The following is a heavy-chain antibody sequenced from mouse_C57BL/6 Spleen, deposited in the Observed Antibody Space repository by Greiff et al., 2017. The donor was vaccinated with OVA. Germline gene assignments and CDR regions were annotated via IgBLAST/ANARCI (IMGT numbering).Heavy chain of an antibody. J-gene: IGHJ2*01. CDR3: ARRGDYDGFDD. V-gene: IGHV1-52*01. CDR2: IDPSDSET. CDR1: GYTFTSYW. D-gene: IGHD2-4*01. Sequence: QVQLQQPGAELVRPGSSVKLSCKASGYTFTSYWMHWVKQRPIQGLEWIGNIDPSDSETHYNQKFKDKATLTVDKSSSTAYMQLSSLTSEDSAVDYCARRGDYDGFDDWGQGTTLTVSS.